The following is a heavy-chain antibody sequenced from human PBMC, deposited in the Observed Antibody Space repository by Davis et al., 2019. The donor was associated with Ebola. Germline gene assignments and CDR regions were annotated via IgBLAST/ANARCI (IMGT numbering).Heavy chain of an antibody. J-gene: IGHJ6*02. CDR2: IDNSGST. CDR1: GGSISSHY. CDR3: ARLRVSGALFGVIITGAFDL. D-gene: IGHD3-3*01. Sequence: MPSETLSLTCTVSGGSISSHYWSWIRQPPGKGLEWIGNIDNSGSTNYNPSLKSRVTISGDTSKNQFSLKLTSLTAADTAVYYCARLRVSGALFGVIITGAFDLWGQGTTVTVSS. V-gene: IGHV4-59*11.